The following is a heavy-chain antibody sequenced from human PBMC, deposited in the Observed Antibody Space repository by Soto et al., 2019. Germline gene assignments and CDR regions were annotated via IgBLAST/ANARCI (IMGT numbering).Heavy chain of an antibody. CDR3: ARAHAIAVAVSIRSDVDV. CDR1: GYTFTSYD. CDR2: MNPNSGNT. J-gene: IGHJ6*02. Sequence: ASVKVSCKASGYTFTSYDINWVRQATGQGLEWMGWMNPNSGNTGYAQKFQGRVTMTRDTSTSTVYMELSSLRSEDTAVYYCARAHAIAVAVSIRSDVDVWGQGTTVTVSS. V-gene: IGHV1-8*01. D-gene: IGHD6-19*01.